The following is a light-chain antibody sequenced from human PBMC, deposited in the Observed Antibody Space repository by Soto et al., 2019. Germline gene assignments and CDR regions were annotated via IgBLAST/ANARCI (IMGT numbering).Light chain of an antibody. CDR3: QQYYSTPRT. CDR2: GAS. CDR1: QSVSNRY. J-gene: IGKJ4*01. V-gene: IGKV3-20*01. Sequence: EIALTQSPGTLSLSPGERATLSCRASQSVSNRYLAWYQQRPGQAPRLLIYGASSRATGIPDRFSGSGSGTDFTLTISSLQAEDVAVYYCQQYYSTPRTFGGGTKVDIK.